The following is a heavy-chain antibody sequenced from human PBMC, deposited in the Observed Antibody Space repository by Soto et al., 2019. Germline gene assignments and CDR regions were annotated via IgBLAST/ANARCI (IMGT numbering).Heavy chain of an antibody. V-gene: IGHV1-2*02. Sequence: ASVKVSCKASGYTFTGYYMHWVRQAPGQGLEWMGWINPNSGGTNYAQKFQGRVTMTRDTSISTAYMELSRLRSDDTAVYYCARAVKGTMARGLMSFYYGMDVWGQGTTVTVSS. CDR1: GYTFTGYY. CDR3: ARAVKGTMARGLMSFYYGMDV. CDR2: INPNSGGT. J-gene: IGHJ6*02. D-gene: IGHD3-10*01.